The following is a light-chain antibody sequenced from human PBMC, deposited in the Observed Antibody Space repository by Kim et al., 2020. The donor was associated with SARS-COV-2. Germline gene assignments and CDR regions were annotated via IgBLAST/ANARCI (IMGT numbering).Light chain of an antibody. V-gene: IGLV3-19*01. Sequence: ALGQTVKIKCHGDNIKTSYATWYQQKPGQGPGLVLYGKDNRTSGIPDRFSGSSSSNTGSLTITGAQAEDEADYYCSSRDTTNSHVVFGGGTQLTVL. CDR1: NIKTSY. J-gene: IGLJ3*02. CDR2: GKD. CDR3: SSRDTTNSHVV.